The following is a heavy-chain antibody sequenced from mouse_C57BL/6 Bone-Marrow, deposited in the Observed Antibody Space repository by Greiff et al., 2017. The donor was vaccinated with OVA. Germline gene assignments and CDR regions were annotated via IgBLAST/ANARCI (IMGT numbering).Heavy chain of an antibody. CDR1: GFTFSDFY. Sequence: EVKLMESGGGLVQPGRSLRLSCATSGFTFSDFYMEWVRHAPGKGLEWIAASRNNANDYTTEYSASVKGRFIVTRDTSQSILYLQMNALRGEDTDIYYYASDAYYGSSCWYFDVWGTGTTVTVSS. J-gene: IGHJ1*03. CDR3: ASDAYYGSSCWYFDV. D-gene: IGHD1-1*01. V-gene: IGHV7-1*01. CDR2: SRNNANDYTT.